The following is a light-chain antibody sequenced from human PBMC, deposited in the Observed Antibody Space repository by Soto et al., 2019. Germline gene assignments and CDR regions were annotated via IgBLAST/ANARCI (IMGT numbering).Light chain of an antibody. V-gene: IGLV2-8*01. Sequence: QSVLAQPPSASGSPGQSVTISYPGTSSDVGAYNYVSWYQQYPGKAPKLMISEVSRRPSGVPDRFSGSKSGNTASLTVSGLQPEDEADYYCSSYAGNNIYVFGAGTKVTVL. CDR3: SSYAGNNIYV. CDR1: SSDVGAYNY. CDR2: EVS. J-gene: IGLJ1*01.